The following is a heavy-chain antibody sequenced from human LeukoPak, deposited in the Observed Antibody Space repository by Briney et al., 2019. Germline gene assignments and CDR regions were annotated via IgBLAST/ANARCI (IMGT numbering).Heavy chain of an antibody. J-gene: IGHJ5*02. CDR2: IYSGGST. CDR3: VRNSGELGA. D-gene: IGHD2-21*01. Sequence: GGSLRLSCAASGFTVSNNYMSWVRRAAGKGLEWVALIYSGGSTYYADSVKGRFTISRDNSKNTLHLQMNSLRAEDAAVYYCVRNSGELGAWGQGTLVTVSS. CDR1: GFTVSNNY. V-gene: IGHV3-53*01.